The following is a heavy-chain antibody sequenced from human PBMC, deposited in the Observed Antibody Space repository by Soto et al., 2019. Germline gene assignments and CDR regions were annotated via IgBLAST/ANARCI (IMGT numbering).Heavy chain of an antibody. CDR1: AGSIGSSSNY. Sequence: SVRQALTCFVSAGSIGSSSNYFGWICQPSGKCLEWIEGLCCTGTAYYNSCLRSRVTISADKSQNRFSLRLSSVTAADTTVYYCGADCSRTDCYNWFDAWGQGTMVTASS. J-gene: IGHJ5*02. CDR3: GADCSRTDCYNWFDA. CDR2: LCCTGTA. D-gene: IGHD2-2*01. V-gene: IGHV4-39*01.